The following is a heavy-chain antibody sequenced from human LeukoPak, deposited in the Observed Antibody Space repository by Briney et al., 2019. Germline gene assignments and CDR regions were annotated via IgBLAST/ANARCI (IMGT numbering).Heavy chain of an antibody. CDR1: GFTFSSYS. D-gene: IGHD3-3*01. J-gene: IGHJ5*02. Sequence: GGSLRLSCAASGFTFSSYSMNWVRQAPGKGLEWVSSISSSSSYIYYADSVKGRFTISRDNAKNSLYLQMNSLRAEDTAVYYCAREYEDDFWSGYYSLDPWGQGTLVTVSS. CDR2: ISSSSSYI. CDR3: AREYEDDFWSGYYSLDP. V-gene: IGHV3-21*01.